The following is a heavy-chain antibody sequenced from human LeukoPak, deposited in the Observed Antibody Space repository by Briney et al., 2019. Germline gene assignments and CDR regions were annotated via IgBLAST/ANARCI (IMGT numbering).Heavy chain of an antibody. CDR3: AGYYYDSSRGFDL. Sequence: GGSLRLSCAASGFKFDDYGMSWVRQAPGEGLEWVCDINWNGAWTGYADSVKGRFTISRDNAKNSLYLQMNSLRAEDTALYYCAGYYYDSSRGFDLWGQGTLVTVS. CDR1: GFKFDDYG. D-gene: IGHD3-22*01. V-gene: IGHV3-20*04. J-gene: IGHJ5*02. CDR2: INWNGAWT.